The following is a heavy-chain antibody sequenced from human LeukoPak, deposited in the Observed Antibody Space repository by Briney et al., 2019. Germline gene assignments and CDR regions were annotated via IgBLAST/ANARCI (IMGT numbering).Heavy chain of an antibody. Sequence: SGTLSLTCTVSGGSISSTSYYWGWIRQPPGKGLEWVGTINYSGSTYYNPSLKSRVTISVDTSKNQISLKLNSVTAADTAMYYCARHGDLLSPFQTWGQGTLVTVSS. D-gene: IGHD2-21*02. CDR3: ARHGDLLSPFQT. CDR1: GGSISSTSYY. CDR2: INYSGST. J-gene: IGHJ5*02. V-gene: IGHV4-39*01.